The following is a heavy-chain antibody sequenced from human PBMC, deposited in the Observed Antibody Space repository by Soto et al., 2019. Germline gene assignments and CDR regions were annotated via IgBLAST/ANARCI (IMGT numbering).Heavy chain of an antibody. CDR2: INDSGNI. D-gene: IGHD3-10*01. V-gene: IGHV4-34*01. CDR1: GGSFSGYQ. J-gene: IGHJ6*03. Sequence: QVQLQQWGAGLLKPSETLSLTCAVYGGSFSGYQWTWIRQTPGKGLEWIGEINDSGNINYNPSLKSRVTIFLDTPKKQISQKLSSVTAADTAVYYCARGLILWFGELSRRGGYYYYVDVWGEGTTVIVSS. CDR3: ARGLILWFGELSRRGGYYYYVDV.